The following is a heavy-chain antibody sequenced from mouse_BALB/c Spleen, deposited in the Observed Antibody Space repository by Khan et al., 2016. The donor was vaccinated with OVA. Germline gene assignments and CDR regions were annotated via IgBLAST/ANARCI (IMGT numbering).Heavy chain of an antibody. CDR3: AKFTPDYYSMDY. D-gene: IGHD1-1*01. CDR1: GFSLTSYG. V-gene: IGHV2-3*01. CDR2: IWGDGST. Sequence: VQLQESGPGLVAPSQSLAITCTVSGFSLTSYGVNWVHQPPGKGLEWLGVIWGDGSTNYHSTLIFRLIISKDNSKSQVFLKLNSLQTDETATYFCAKFTPDYYSMDYWGQGTSVTVSS. J-gene: IGHJ4*01.